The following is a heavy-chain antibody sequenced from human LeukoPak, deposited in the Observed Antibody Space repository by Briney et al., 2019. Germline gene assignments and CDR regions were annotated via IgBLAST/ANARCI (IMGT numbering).Heavy chain of an antibody. J-gene: IGHJ4*02. Sequence: GGSLRLSCAASGFTLSSYWVHWVRQPPGKGLMWLSRTNEDGSYADYADSVKGRFTVSRDNAKNTVYLQMNSLRTEDTAVYFCGRINYNGDYWGRGTLVTVSS. CDR2: TNEDGSYA. CDR1: GFTLSSYW. V-gene: IGHV3-74*01. D-gene: IGHD3-10*01. CDR3: GRINYNGDY.